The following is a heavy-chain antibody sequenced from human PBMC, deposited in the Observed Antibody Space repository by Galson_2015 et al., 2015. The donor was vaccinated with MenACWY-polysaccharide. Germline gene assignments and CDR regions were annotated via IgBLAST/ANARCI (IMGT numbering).Heavy chain of an antibody. CDR2: ISGSGVST. V-gene: IGHV3-23*01. J-gene: IGHJ5*02. CDR1: GFTFSSYA. D-gene: IGHD6-19*01. CDR3: ARKSSGWYGEFDP. Sequence: SLRLSCAASGFTFSSYAMSWVRQAPGRGLEWVSIISGSGVSTFYADFVKGRATISRDNVENTLYMQMKSLRGEDTAVYYCARKSSGWYGEFDPWGQGTLVTVSS.